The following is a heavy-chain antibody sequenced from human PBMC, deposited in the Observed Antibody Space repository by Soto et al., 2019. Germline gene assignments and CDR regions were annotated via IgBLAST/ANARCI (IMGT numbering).Heavy chain of an antibody. CDR3: ARDPSGGWLIDY. J-gene: IGHJ4*02. CDR1: GGSISSGGYY. V-gene: IGHV4-31*03. D-gene: IGHD6-19*01. CDR2: IYYSGST. Sequence: PSETLSLTCTVSGGSISSGGYYWSWIRQHPGKGLEWIGYIYYSGSTYYNPSLKSRVTISVDTSKNQFSLKLSSVTAADTAVYYCARDPSGGWLIDYWGQGTLVTVSS.